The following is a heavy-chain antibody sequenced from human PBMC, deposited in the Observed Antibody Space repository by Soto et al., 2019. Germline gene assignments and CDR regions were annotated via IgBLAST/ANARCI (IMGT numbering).Heavy chain of an antibody. J-gene: IGHJ6*03. D-gene: IGHD6-6*01. CDR1: GGSFSGYY. CDR3: ASGSSSSFYYYYYYMDV. V-gene: IGHV4-34*01. CDR2: INHSGST. Sequence: SETLSLTCAVYGGSFSGYYWSWIRQPPGKGLEWIGEINHSGSTNYNPSLKSRVTISVDTSKNQFSLKLSSVTAADTAVYYCASGSSSSFYYYYYYMDVWGKGTTVTVSS.